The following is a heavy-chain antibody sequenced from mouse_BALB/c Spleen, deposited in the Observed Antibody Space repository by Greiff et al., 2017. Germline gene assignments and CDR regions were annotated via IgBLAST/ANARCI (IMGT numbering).Heavy chain of an antibody. CDR3: VRDHLGRPFDY. D-gene: IGHD4-1*01. CDR2: IWTGGGT. Sequence: VKLMESGPGLVAPSQSLSITCTVSGFSLTSYDISWIRQPPGKGLEWLGVIWTGGGTNYNSAFMSRLSISKDNSKSQVFLKMNSLQTDDTAIYYCVRDHLGRPFDYWGQGTTLTVSS. V-gene: IGHV2-9-2*01. J-gene: IGHJ2*01. CDR1: GFSLTSYD.